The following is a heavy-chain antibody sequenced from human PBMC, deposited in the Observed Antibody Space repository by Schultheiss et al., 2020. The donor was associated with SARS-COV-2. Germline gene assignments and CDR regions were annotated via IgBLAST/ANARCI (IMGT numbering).Heavy chain of an antibody. J-gene: IGHJ4*02. CDR3: ARVTGSGSYYNAVFDY. CDR1: GGSISSNY. V-gene: IGHV4-59*12. D-gene: IGHD3-10*01. Sequence: SQTLSLTCTVSGGSISSNYWSWIRQSPGKGLEWIGYVHYSGSTYYNPSLKSRVTISVDTSKNQFSLKLSSVTAADTAVYYCARVTGSGSYYNAVFDYWGQGTLVTVSS. CDR2: VHYSGST.